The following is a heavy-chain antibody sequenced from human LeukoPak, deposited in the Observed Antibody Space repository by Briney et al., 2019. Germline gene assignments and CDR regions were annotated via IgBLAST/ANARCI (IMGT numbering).Heavy chain of an antibody. CDR3: TREPGYYDSSGYFHFDY. D-gene: IGHD3-22*01. CDR2: IRSKAYGGTT. J-gene: IGHJ4*02. V-gene: IGHV3-49*04. Sequence: GGSLRLSCTASGFTFGDYAMSWVRQAPGKGLEWVGFIRSKAYGGTTEYAASVKGRFTISRDDSKSIAYLQMNSLKTEDTAVCYCTREPGYYDSSGYFHFDYWGQGTLVTVSS. CDR1: GFTFGDYA.